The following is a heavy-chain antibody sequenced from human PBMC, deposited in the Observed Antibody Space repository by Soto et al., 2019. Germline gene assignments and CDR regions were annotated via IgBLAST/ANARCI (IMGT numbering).Heavy chain of an antibody. D-gene: IGHD4-17*01. J-gene: IGHJ6*02. CDR2: IYHSGST. CDR3: ARAHYGDYGYGMDV. V-gene: IGHV4-30-4*01. Sequence: SETLSLTCTVSGGSISSGDYYWSWIRQPPGKGLEWIGYIYHSGSTYYNPSLKSRVTISVDRSKNQFSLKLSSVTAADTAVYYCARAHYGDYGYGMDVWGQGTTVTVSS. CDR1: GGSISSGDYY.